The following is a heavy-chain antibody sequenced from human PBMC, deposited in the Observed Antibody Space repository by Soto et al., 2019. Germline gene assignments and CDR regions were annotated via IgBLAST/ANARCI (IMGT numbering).Heavy chain of an antibody. CDR1: GCSISSSSYY. Sequence: SETLSLTCTVSGCSISSSSYYWGWIRQPPGKGLERIGSIYYSGSTYYNPSLKSRVTISVDTSKNQFSLKLSSVTAADTAVYYCARQGNDILTGYPYCFDYWGQGTLVTVSS. CDR2: IYYSGST. D-gene: IGHD3-9*01. V-gene: IGHV4-39*01. CDR3: ARQGNDILTGYPYCFDY. J-gene: IGHJ4*02.